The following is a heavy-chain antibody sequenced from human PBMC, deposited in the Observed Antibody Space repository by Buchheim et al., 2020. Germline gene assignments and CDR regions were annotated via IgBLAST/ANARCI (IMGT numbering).Heavy chain of an antibody. V-gene: IGHV4-34*01. CDR1: GGSFSGYY. D-gene: IGHD4-17*01. J-gene: IGHJ5*02. CDR2: INHSGST. CDR3: ARFYDYGVVKARFDP. Sequence: QVQLQQWGAGLLKPSETLSLTCAVYGGSFSGYYWSWIRQPPGKGLEWIGEINHSGSTNYNPSLKSRVTISVDTSKNQLSLKLRSVTAADTAVYYCARFYDYGVVKARFDPWGQGTL.